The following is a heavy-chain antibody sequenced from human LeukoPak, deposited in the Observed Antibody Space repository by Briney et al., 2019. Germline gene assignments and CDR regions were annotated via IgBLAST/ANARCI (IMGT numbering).Heavy chain of an antibody. J-gene: IGHJ5*02. CDR3: AAAYDFWSSYYS. Sequence: ASVKVSCKASGYTFTSYDINWVRQATGQGLEWMGWMNPNSGNTGYAQKFQGRVTITRNTSISTAYMELSSLRSEDTAVYYCAAAYDFWSSYYSWGQGTLVTVSS. CDR1: GYTFTSYD. D-gene: IGHD3-3*01. V-gene: IGHV1-8*03. CDR2: MNPNSGNT.